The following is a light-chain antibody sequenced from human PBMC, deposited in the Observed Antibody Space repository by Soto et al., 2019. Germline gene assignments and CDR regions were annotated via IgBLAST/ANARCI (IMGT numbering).Light chain of an antibody. Sequence: QSVLTQPASVSGSPGQSITISCTGTSSDVGGYNYVSWYQQHPDKAPKLMIYDVSNRPSGVSNRFSGSKSGNTASLTISGLRAEDEADYYCSSYTASSAPYVFGTGTKLTVL. J-gene: IGLJ1*01. V-gene: IGLV2-14*01. CDR1: SSDVGGYNY. CDR2: DVS. CDR3: SSYTASSAPYV.